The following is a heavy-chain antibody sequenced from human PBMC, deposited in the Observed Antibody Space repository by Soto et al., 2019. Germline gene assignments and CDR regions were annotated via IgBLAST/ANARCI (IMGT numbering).Heavy chain of an antibody. CDR2: ISAHKGNT. Sequence: QVHLVQSGAEVKKPGASVKVSCKGSGYGFTTYGITWVRQAPGQGLEWMAWISAHKGNTNYAQKLQGRVTATRDTSTSTAYMELRSLGSDDTAVYYCARGRYGDYWGQGALVTVSS. CDR1: GYGFTTYG. CDR3: ARGRYGDY. D-gene: IGHD1-1*01. V-gene: IGHV1-18*01. J-gene: IGHJ4*02.